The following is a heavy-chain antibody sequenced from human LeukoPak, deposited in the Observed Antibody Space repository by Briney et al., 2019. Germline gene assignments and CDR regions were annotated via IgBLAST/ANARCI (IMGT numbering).Heavy chain of an antibody. D-gene: IGHD1-7*01. CDR1: GFTFSSYE. CDR2: INSSGSTI. J-gene: IGHJ4*02. V-gene: IGHV3-48*03. Sequence: GGSLRLSCAASGFTFSSYEMNWVRQAPGKGLEWVSYINSSGSTIYYADSVKGRFTISRDNAKNSLYLQMNSLRAEDTAVYYCARDGHLSGWNYYFDYWGQGTLVTVSS. CDR3: ARDGHLSGWNYYFDY.